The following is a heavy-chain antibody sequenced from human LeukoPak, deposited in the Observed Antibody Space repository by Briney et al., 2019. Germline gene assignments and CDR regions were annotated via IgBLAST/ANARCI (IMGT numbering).Heavy chain of an antibody. V-gene: IGHV3-30*02. D-gene: IGHD2-21*02. CDR2: IRYDGSNK. J-gene: IGHJ4*02. CDR1: GFTFSSYG. Sequence: GGSLRLSCAASGFTFSSYGMHWVRQAPGKGLEWVAFIRYDGSNKYYADSVKGRFTISRDNSKNTLYLQMNSLRAEDTAVYYCARDRAYAVTTIHFDYWGQGTLVTVSS. CDR3: ARDRAYAVTTIHFDY.